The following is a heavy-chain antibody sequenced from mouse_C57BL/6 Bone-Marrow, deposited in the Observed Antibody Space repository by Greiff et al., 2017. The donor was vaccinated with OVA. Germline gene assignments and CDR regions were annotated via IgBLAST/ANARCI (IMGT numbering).Heavy chain of an antibody. CDR2: IYTSDSET. Sequence: QVQLQQPGAELVRPGSSVKLSCKASGYTFTSYWMDWVKQRPGQGLEWIGNIYTSDSETHSNQKFKDKATLTVEKSSSTAYVQLSSLTSEDSSVYYGARPGVMVTTKGYYYAMDYWGQGTSVTVSS. D-gene: IGHD2-2*01. J-gene: IGHJ4*01. CDR1: GYTFTSYW. V-gene: IGHV1-61*01. CDR3: ARPGVMVTTKGYYYAMDY.